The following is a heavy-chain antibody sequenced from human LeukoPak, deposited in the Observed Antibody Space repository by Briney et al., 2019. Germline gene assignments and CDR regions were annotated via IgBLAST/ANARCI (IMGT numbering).Heavy chain of an antibody. CDR3: AREGIAAPGSYYYYGMDV. J-gene: IGHJ6*02. D-gene: IGHD6-13*01. CDR1: GYTFTSYG. Sequence: ASVKVSCKASGYTFTSYGISWVRQAPGQGLEWMGWISAYNGNTNYAQKLQGRVTMTTDTSTSTAYMELRSLRSDDTAVYYCAREGIAAPGSYYYYGMDVWGQGTTVTVSS. V-gene: IGHV1-18*01. CDR2: ISAYNGNT.